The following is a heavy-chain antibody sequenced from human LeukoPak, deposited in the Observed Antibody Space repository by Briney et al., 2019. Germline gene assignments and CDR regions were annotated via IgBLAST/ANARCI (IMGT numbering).Heavy chain of an antibody. D-gene: IGHD3-10*01. CDR1: GFSFSSYV. J-gene: IGHJ4*02. CDR3: AKGVRGVIAYYLDY. CDR2: ISSDGSDK. Sequence: GRSLRLSCAASGFSFSSYVMHWVRQAPGKGLEWVAVISSDGSDKYYADSGKGRFTISRDNSKNQLYLQMNSLRPEDTAVYYCAKGVRGVIAYYLDYWGQGTLVNVSS. V-gene: IGHV3-30*18.